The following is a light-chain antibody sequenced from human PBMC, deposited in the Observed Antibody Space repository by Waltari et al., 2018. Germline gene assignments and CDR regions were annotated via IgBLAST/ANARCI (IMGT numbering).Light chain of an antibody. CDR1: QSIRSN. J-gene: IGKJ1*01. V-gene: IGKV3-15*01. CDR2: GAS. Sequence: EIVMTQSPATLSVFPGERATLSRRASQSIRSNLAWYQHKPGQAPRLLIYGASTRATGIPARFSGSGSGTEFTLTISSLQSEDFAVYFCQQYDNWPGTFGQGTKVEIK. CDR3: QQYDNWPGT.